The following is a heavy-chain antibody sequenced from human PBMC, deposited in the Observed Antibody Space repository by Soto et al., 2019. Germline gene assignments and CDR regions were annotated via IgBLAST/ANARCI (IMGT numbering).Heavy chain of an antibody. CDR1: GYTFTDYW. D-gene: IGHD2-15*01. J-gene: IGHJ6*02. V-gene: IGHV5-51*01. CDR3: ARQDCSGGSCYSSRHYYYGMDV. Sequence: PGESLKISCKGSGYTFTDYWIGWVRQLPGKGLEWMGIIYPADSDVRHSPSFQGQVTISVDKSLSTAYLQWSSLKASDTAMYYCARQDCSGGSCYSSRHYYYGMDVWGQGTTVTVSS. CDR2: IYPADSDV.